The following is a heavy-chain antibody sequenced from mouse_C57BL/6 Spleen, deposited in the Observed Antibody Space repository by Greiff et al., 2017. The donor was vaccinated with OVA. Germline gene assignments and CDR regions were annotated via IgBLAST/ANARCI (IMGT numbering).Heavy chain of an antibody. CDR3: ARSRAVVGLDY. Sequence: VKLVESGAELVKPGASVKISCKASGYAFSSYWMNWVKQRPGKGLEWIGQIYPGDGDTNYNGKFKGKATLTADKSSSTAYMQLSSLTSEDSAVYFCARSRAVVGLDYWGQGTTLTVSS. V-gene: IGHV1-80*01. CDR2: IYPGDGDT. D-gene: IGHD1-1*01. CDR1: GYAFSSYW. J-gene: IGHJ2*01.